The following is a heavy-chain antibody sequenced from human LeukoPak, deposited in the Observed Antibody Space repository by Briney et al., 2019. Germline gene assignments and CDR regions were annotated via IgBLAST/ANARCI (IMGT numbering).Heavy chain of an antibody. D-gene: IGHD1-26*01. CDR2: VSSSNTI. J-gene: IGHJ4*02. CDR3: ARDRGSYSRYFDY. CDR1: GFTFSSYS. V-gene: IGHV3-48*01. Sequence: GGSLRLSCAASGFTFSSYSMSWVRQVPGKGLEWVSYVSSSNTIYYADSVKGRFTISRDNAKNSLYLQMNSLRAEDTAVYYCARDRGSYSRYFDYWGQGTLVTVSS.